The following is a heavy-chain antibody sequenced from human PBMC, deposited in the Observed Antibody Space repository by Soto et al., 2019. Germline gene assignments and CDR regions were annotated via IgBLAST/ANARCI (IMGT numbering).Heavy chain of an antibody. CDR2: ISYDGSNK. CDR3: ASHVDTAMAPL. D-gene: IGHD5-18*01. CDR1: GFTFSSYA. J-gene: IGHJ4*02. Sequence: LRLSCAASGFTFSSYAMHWVRQAPGKGLEWVAVISYDGSNKYYADSVKGRFTISRDNSKNTLYLQMNSLRAEDTAVYHCASHVDTAMAPLWGQGTLVTVSS. V-gene: IGHV3-30-3*01.